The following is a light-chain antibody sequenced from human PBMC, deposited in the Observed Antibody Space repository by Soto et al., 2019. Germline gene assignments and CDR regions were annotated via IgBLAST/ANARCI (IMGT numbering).Light chain of an antibody. CDR1: QSVSSSY. CDR3: QQYGSSPPIT. CDR2: GAS. V-gene: IGKV3-20*01. J-gene: IGKJ5*01. Sequence: EIVLTQSPGTLSLTAGERATLSCRASQSVSSSYLAWYQQKPGQAPRLLIYGASSRATGIPDRFSGSWSGTDFTLTISRLEPVDFAVYYCQQYGSSPPITFGQGTRLEIK.